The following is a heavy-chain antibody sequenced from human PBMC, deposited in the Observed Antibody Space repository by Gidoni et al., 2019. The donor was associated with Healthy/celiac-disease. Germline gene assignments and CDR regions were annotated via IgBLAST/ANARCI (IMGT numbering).Heavy chain of an antibody. CDR1: GFTFSSYG. Sequence: QVQLVESGGGLVQPGRSLRLSWAASGFTFSSYGMHRVRQAPGKGLQWVAVISYEGSNKYYADSGKGRVTISRDNSKNTLYLQMNSLRAEDTAVYYCANVPPFRGSCEGDAFDIWGQGTMVTVSS. V-gene: IGHV3-30*18. CDR3: ANVPPFRGSCEGDAFDI. D-gene: IGHD1-26*01. J-gene: IGHJ3*02. CDR2: ISYEGSNK.